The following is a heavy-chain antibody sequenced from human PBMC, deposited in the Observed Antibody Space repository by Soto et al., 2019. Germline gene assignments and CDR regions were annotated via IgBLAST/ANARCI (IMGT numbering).Heavy chain of an antibody. J-gene: IGHJ6*02. V-gene: IGHV3-30*03. D-gene: IGHD1-26*01. CDR1: GFTFSSYG. Sequence: GSLRLSCAASGFTFSSYGMHWVRQAPGKGLEWVAVISYDGSNKHYADSVKGRLTISRDDSKNTVFLQMNSLRAEDTAVYYCAEGGANAGLDVRGQGTTGTLSS. CDR2: ISYDGSNK. CDR3: AEGGANAGLDV.